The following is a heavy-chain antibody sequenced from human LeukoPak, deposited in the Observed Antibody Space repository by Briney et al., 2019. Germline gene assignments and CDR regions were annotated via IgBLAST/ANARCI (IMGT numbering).Heavy chain of an antibody. V-gene: IGHV3-53*01. CDR1: GFTVSSNY. CDR3: ARAQSINTYYDFWSGYYRLDY. CDR2: IYSGGST. D-gene: IGHD3-3*01. J-gene: IGHJ4*02. Sequence: PGGSLRLSCAASGFTVSSNYMSWVRQAPGKGLEWVSVIYSGGSTYYADSVKGRFTISRDNSKNTLYLQMNSLRAEDTAVYYCARAQSINTYYDFWSGYYRLDYWGQGTLVTVSS.